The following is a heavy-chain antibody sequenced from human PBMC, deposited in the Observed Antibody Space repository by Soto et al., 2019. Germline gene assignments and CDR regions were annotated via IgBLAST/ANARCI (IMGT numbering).Heavy chain of an antibody. CDR2: IYYSGST. D-gene: IGHD3-3*01. V-gene: IGHV4-30-4*01. CDR3: ARAPTWTNNLFDP. Sequence: QVQLQESGPGLVKPSQTLSLTCTVSGGSISSGDYYWSWLRQPQGKGLEWIGYIYYSGSTYYNPSLKSRVTISVETSKNQFSLKLSSVTAADTAVYYCARAPTWTNNLFDPWGQGTLVTVSS. J-gene: IGHJ5*02. CDR1: GGSISSGDYY.